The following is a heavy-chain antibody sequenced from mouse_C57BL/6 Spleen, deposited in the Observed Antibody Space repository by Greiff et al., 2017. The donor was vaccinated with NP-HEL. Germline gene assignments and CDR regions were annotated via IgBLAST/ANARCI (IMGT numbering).Heavy chain of an antibody. CDR1: GYTFTSYW. J-gene: IGHJ3*01. V-gene: IGHV1-69*01. CDR2: IDPSDSYT. Sequence: VQLQQPGAELVMPGASVKLSCKASGYTFTSYWMHWVKQRPGQGLEWIGEIDPSDSYTNYNQKFKGKSTLTVDKSSSTAYMQLSSLTSEDSAVYYGASSDYYGSSPAWFAYWGQGTLVTVSA. D-gene: IGHD1-1*01. CDR3: ASSDYYGSSPAWFAY.